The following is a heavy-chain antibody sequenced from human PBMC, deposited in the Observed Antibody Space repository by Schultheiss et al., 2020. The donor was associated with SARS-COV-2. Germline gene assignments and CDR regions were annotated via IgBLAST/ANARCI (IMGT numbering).Heavy chain of an antibody. Sequence: SETLSLTCTVSGGSISSGGYYWSWIRQHPGKGLEWIGYIYYSGSTYYNPSLKSRVTISVDTSKNQFSLKLSSVTAADTAVYYCARKVGPTNWFDPWGQGTLVTVSS. CDR3: ARKVGPTNWFDP. V-gene: IGHV4-31*03. J-gene: IGHJ5*02. CDR2: IYYSGST. CDR1: GGSISSGGYY.